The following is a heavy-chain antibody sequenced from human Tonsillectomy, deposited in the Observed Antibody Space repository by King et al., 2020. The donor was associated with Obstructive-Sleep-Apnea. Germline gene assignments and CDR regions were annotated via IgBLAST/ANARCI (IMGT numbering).Heavy chain of an antibody. CDR2: INHSGST. V-gene: IGHV4-34*01. CDR1: GGSFSDYY. J-gene: IGHJ5*02. CDR3: ARGSGAADGNWFDP. D-gene: IGHD6-13*01. Sequence: VQLQQWGAGLVKPSETLSLTCAVYGGSFSDYYWSWIRQPPGKGLEWIGEINHSGSTNYNPSLKSRVTISVDTSKNQFSLKLTSVTAADTAVYYCARGSGAADGNWFDPWGQGALVTVSS.